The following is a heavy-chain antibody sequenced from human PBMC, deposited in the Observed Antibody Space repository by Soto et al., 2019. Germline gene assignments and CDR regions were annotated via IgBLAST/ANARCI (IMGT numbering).Heavy chain of an antibody. CDR1: GYTFTNYA. CDR3: TRGRFFDWPTWNYGMDV. D-gene: IGHD3-9*01. V-gene: IGHV1-3*01. CDR2: INAGNGNT. Sequence: GASVKVSCKASGYTFTNYAIHWVRQATGQRLEWLGWINAGNGNTRDSQRLEGRITISRDTSASTAQMELSSLRSEDTGVYYCTRGRFFDWPTWNYGMDVWGQGTTVTVSS. J-gene: IGHJ6*02.